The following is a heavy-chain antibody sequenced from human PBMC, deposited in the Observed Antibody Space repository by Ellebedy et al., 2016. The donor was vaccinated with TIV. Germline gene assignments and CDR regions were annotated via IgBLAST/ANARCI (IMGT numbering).Heavy chain of an antibody. CDR1: GFTFEDYA. Sequence: GGSLRLXXAASGFTFEDYAMHWVRQAPGKGLEWVSGISWRGHYIGYADSVRGRFTISRDNAKSSLYLQMNSLRIEDTAVYYCTKDLLRGIWGGSGRDYWGQGTLVTVSS. D-gene: IGHD7-27*01. CDR2: ISWRGHYI. J-gene: IGHJ4*02. CDR3: TKDLLRGIWGGSGRDY. V-gene: IGHV3-9*01.